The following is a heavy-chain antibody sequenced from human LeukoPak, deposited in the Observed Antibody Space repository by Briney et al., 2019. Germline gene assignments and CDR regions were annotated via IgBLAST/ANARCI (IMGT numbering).Heavy chain of an antibody. D-gene: IGHD3-22*01. CDR3: AKVANGSSGYYFDY. CDR2: IRYDGSNK. Sequence: GGSLRLSCAASGFTFSSYGMHWVRQAPGKGLEWVAFIRYDGSNKYYADSVKGRFTISRDNSKNTLYLQMNSLRAEDTAVYYCAKVANGSSGYYFDYWGQGTLVTVSS. CDR1: GFTFSSYG. J-gene: IGHJ4*02. V-gene: IGHV3-30*02.